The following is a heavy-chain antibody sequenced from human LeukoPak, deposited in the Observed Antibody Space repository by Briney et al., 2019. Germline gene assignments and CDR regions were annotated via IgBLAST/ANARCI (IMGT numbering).Heavy chain of an antibody. CDR3: ARHRAYCGGDCYRLFDY. Sequence: SGTLSLTCAVSGGSISSSNWWSWVRQPPGKGLEWIGEIYHSGSTNYNPSLKSRVTISVDKSKNQFSLKLSSVTAADTAVYYCARHRAYCGGDCYRLFDYWGQGTLVTVSS. V-gene: IGHV4-4*02. J-gene: IGHJ4*02. D-gene: IGHD2-21*02. CDR1: GGSISSSNW. CDR2: IYHSGST.